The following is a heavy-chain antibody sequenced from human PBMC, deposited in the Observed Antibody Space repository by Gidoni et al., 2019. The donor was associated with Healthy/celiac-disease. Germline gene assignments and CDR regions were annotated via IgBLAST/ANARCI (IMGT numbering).Heavy chain of an antibody. D-gene: IGHD2-21*02. J-gene: IGHJ3*02. V-gene: IGHV4-30-2*01. CDR2: IYHSGST. Sequence: QLQLQESGSGLVKPSQTLSLTCAVSGGSISSGGYSWSWIRQPPGKGLEWIGYIYHSGSTYYNPSLKSRVTISVDRSKNQFSLKLSSVTAADTAVYYCARGVLAYCGGDCYQGGNDAFDIWGQGTMVTVSS. CDR3: ARGVLAYCGGDCYQGGNDAFDI. CDR1: GGSISSGGYS.